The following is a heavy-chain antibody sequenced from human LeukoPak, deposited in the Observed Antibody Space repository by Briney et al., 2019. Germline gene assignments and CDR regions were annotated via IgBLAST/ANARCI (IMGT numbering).Heavy chain of an antibody. Sequence: PGGCLRLSCAASGFTFSSYEMNWVRQAPGKGLEWVSYISRSGSTIYYADSVKGRFTISRDNAKNSLYLQMNSLRAEDTAVYYCARVWKLTAAGPVGYFDYWGQGTLVTASS. CDR3: ARVWKLTAAGPVGYFDY. J-gene: IGHJ4*02. CDR2: ISRSGSTI. D-gene: IGHD6-13*01. CDR1: GFTFSSYE. V-gene: IGHV3-48*03.